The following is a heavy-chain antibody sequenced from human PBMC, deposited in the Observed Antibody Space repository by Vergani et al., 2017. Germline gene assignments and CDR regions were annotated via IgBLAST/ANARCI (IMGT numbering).Heavy chain of an antibody. CDR3: ARLSYDSTPYLQGGYDC. D-gene: IGHD3-22*01. CDR1: GFTFSACP. J-gene: IGHJ4*02. V-gene: IGHV3-23*01. Sequence: EVQLLQSGGGVIQPGGSVRLSCAAPGFTFSACPMTWVRQAPGKGLEWVSAISARYPSTYYADSVEGRFTLSRDNSKNMLYLQMTSLRAEDTAVYYCARLSYDSTPYLQGGYDCWGQGTLVSVSS. CDR2: ISARYPST.